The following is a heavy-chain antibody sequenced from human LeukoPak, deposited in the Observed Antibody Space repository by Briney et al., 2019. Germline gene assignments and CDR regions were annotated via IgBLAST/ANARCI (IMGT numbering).Heavy chain of an antibody. V-gene: IGHV4-39*07. J-gene: IGHJ4*02. CDR2: IYYSGST. Sequence: SETLSLTCTVSGGSINSGDYYWVWIRQPPGKGLEWIGSIYYSGSTSYNPSLKSRVTMTVDTSKNQFSLKLSSVTAADTAVYYCARVFDIVLMVYAPYFDYWGQGTLVTVSS. D-gene: IGHD2-8*01. CDR1: GGSINSGDYY. CDR3: ARVFDIVLMVYAPYFDY.